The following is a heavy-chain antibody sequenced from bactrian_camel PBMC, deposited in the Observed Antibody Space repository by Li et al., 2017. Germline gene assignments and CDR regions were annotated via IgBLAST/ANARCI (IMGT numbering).Heavy chain of an antibody. D-gene: IGHD8*01. Sequence: QVQLVESGGDLVQPGGSLRLSCAAASGYSAVTLCMGWFRQAPGKEREGVAVIAGSGSPGYADSVKGRFTISRDNGNNTLYLQMNNLKHEDTAMYYCAKGWTEGARGPGTQVTVS. CDR2: VIAGSGSP. CDR1: GYSAVTLC. CDR3: AKGWTEGA. J-gene: IGHJ4*01. V-gene: IGHV3S1*01.